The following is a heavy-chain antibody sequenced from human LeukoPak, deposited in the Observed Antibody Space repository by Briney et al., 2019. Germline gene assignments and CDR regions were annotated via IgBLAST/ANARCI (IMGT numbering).Heavy chain of an antibody. CDR2: INWSSGTI. CDR1: GFTFDDYA. J-gene: IGHJ4*02. V-gene: IGHV3-9*01. CDR3: TKDIRMLDY. Sequence: GGSLRLSCSASGFTFDDYAMHWARHAPGKGLEGVSGINWSSGTIVYADSVKGRFTISRDNAKNSLYLQMDSLRVEDTALYYCTKDIRMLDYWGQGTLVTVSS. D-gene: IGHD3-10*02.